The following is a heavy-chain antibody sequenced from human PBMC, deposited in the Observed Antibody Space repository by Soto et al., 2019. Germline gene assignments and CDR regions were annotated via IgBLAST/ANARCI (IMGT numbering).Heavy chain of an antibody. D-gene: IGHD2-15*01. CDR2: ISSTSII. Sequence: PGGSLRLSCAASGFTFSNYAMSWVRQAPGKGLEWVSYISSTSIIYYADSVKGRFTISRDNAKNSLYLQMNSLRAEDTAVYYCARDSGNVFDPWGQGTLVTVSS. CDR1: GFTFSNYA. J-gene: IGHJ5*02. CDR3: ARDSGNVFDP. V-gene: IGHV3-48*01.